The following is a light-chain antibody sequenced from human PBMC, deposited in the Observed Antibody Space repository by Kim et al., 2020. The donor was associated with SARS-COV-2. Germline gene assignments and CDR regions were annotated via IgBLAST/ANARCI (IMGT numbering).Light chain of an antibody. J-gene: IGLJ1*01. CDR1: KLGDNH. V-gene: IGLV3-1*01. Sequence: PAQTASCPDSAGKLGDNHVSWYQQQPGHPPMVVIYQDATRPSGIPARFSASNSGNTATLSVGGTQTVDESDYVCVGWDSSTDVFGPGTQVTVL. CDR2: QDA. CDR3: VGWDSSTDV.